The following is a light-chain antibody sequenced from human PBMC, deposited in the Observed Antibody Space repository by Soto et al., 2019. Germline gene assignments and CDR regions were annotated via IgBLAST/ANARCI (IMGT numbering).Light chain of an antibody. Sequence: QSVLTQPPSVSAAPGQKVTISCSGSSSNIGNNYVSWYQQLPGTAPKLLIYDNNKRPSGIPDRFSGSKSGTSATLGITGLQTGDEADYYCATWDSSLSALWVFGGGTKLTVL. CDR2: DNN. J-gene: IGLJ3*02. V-gene: IGLV1-51*01. CDR1: SSNIGNNY. CDR3: ATWDSSLSALWV.